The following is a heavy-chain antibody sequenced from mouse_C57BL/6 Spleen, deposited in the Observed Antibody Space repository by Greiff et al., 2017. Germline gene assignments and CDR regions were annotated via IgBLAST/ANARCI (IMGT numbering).Heavy chain of an antibody. CDR1: GYTFTSYW. J-gene: IGHJ4*01. CDR2: IDPSDSYT. V-gene: IGHV1-69*01. CDR3: ARRREYAMDY. Sequence: QVQLQQPGAELVMPGASVKLSCKASGYTFTSYWMHWVKQRPGQGLEWIGEIDPSDSYTNYNQKFKGKSTLTVDKSSITAYMQLSSLTSEDAAVYYCARRREYAMDYWGQGTSVTVSS.